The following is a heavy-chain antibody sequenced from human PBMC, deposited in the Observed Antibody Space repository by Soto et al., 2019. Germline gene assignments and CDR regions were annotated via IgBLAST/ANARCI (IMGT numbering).Heavy chain of an antibody. V-gene: IGHV3-33*01. CDR3: ARGGSSPDS. CDR1: GFTFSSSG. D-gene: IGHD1-26*01. CDR2: IWYDGSNK. J-gene: IGHJ5*01. Sequence: QVQLVESGGGVVQPGRSLRLSCVASGFTFSSSGMHWVRQAPGKGLEWVAVIWYDGSNKYYADSVEGRFTISRDNPKNTLYFQMNSLRAEDTAMYYCARGGSSPDSWGHGTLVTVSS.